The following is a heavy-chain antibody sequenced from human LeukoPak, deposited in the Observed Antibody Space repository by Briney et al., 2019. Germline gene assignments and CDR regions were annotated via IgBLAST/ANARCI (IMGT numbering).Heavy chain of an antibody. D-gene: IGHD3-9*01. V-gene: IGHV1-69*01. CDR1: GGTFSSYA. J-gene: IGHJ4*02. CDR3: ARAYDILTGYWFDY. CDR2: IIPIFGTA. Sequence: SVTVSCTASGGTFSSYAISWVRQAPGQGLEWMGGIIPIFGTANYAQKFQGRVTITADESTSTAYMELSSLRSEDTAVYYCARAYDILTGYWFDYWGQGTLVTVSS.